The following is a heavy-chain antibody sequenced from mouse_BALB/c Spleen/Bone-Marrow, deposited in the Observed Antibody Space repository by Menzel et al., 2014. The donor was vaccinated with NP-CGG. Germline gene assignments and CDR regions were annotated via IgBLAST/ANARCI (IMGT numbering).Heavy chain of an antibody. CDR1: GYTFTSYW. CDR3: ARGGFDY. Sequence: VQLQQSVAELVKPGASVKLSCKASGYTFTSYWMHWVKQRPGQGLEWIGEINPSNGRTNYNEKFKSKATLTVDKSSSTAYMQLSSLTSEDSAVYYGARGGFDYWGQGTTLTVSS. J-gene: IGHJ2*01. V-gene: IGHV1S81*02. CDR2: INPSNGRT.